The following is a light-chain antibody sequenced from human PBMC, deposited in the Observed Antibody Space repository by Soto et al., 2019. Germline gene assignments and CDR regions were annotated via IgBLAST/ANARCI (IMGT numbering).Light chain of an antibody. Sequence: ILLTQSPGTLSLSPGERATLSCRASQSVSNNYLAWYQQKPGQAPRLLIYGASSRATGIPDRFSGSGSGTEFTLTISRLEPEDFAVYYCQQFASSPQTFGQGTKVDI. CDR3: QQFASSPQT. J-gene: IGKJ1*01. V-gene: IGKV3-20*01. CDR1: QSVSNNY. CDR2: GAS.